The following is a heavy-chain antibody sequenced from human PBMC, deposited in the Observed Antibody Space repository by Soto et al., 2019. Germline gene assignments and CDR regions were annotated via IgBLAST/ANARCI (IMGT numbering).Heavy chain of an antibody. V-gene: IGHV3-53*02. CDR1: GFTVSSNY. CDR2: IYGGGAT. CDR3: AGPLNFDY. J-gene: IGHJ4*02. Sequence: VQLVETGGGLIQPGGSLRLSCAASGFTVSSNYMGWVRQAPGKGLEPVSVIYGGGATYYADSVKGRFTISRDNSKNTLYLQMNSRRAEDTAVYYCAGPLNFDYWGQGTLVTVSS.